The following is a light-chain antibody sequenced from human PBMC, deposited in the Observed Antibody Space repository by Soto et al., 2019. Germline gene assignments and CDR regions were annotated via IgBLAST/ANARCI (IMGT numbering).Light chain of an antibody. J-gene: IGKJ3*01. CDR2: GAS. CDR1: QSVSSN. CDR3: QEYNNWPPFT. V-gene: IGKV3-15*01. Sequence: IFMTPSPSTLSVSPGQIATLSCRFSQSVSSNLAWYQQKPGQAPRLLIYGASTRATGIPARFSGSGSGTEFTLTISSLQSEDFAIYYCQEYNNWPPFTVGPGTKVDIK.